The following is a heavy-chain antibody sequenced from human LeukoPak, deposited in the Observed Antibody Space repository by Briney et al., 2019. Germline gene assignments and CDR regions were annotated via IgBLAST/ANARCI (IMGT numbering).Heavy chain of an antibody. CDR3: ARSTGGTYYYDSSGYYHDH. J-gene: IGHJ4*02. CDR2: IYYSGST. V-gene: IGHV4-31*03. CDR1: GGSISSGGYY. Sequence: SQTLSLTCTVSGGSISSGGYYWCWIRQHPGKGLEWIGYIYYSGSTYYNPSLKSRVTISVDTSKNQFSLKLSSVTAADTAVYYCARSTGGTYYYDSSGYYHDHWGQGTLVTVSS. D-gene: IGHD3-22*01.